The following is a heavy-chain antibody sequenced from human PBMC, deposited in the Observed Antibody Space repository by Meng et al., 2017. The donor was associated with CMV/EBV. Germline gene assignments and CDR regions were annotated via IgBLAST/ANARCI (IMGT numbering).Heavy chain of an antibody. CDR3: ASSTPRRYCSNTSCYRMGGAMNWFDP. V-gene: IGHV4-34*01. D-gene: IGHD2-2*01. Sequence: SETLSLTCAVYGGSFSGYYWSWIRQPPGKGLEWIGEINHSGSTNYNPSLKSRVTISVDTSKNQFSLKLSSVTAADTAVYYCASSTPRRYCSNTSCYRMGGAMNWFDPWGQGTLVTVSS. CDR2: INHSGST. CDR1: GGSFSGYY. J-gene: IGHJ5*02.